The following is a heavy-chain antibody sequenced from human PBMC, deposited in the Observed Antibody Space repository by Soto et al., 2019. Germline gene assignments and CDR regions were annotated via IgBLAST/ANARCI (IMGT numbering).Heavy chain of an antibody. V-gene: IGHV3-23*01. Sequence: GSLRLSCAASGFTFSGYAMNWVRQAPGKGLEWVSGLSGSGGNAYFADSVKGRFTISRDNSKNTLYLQMNSLRVADTAVYYCAKSLYSSGWSTYFDYWGQGTVVTVSS. CDR2: LSGSGGNA. J-gene: IGHJ4*02. CDR1: GFTFSGYA. CDR3: AKSLYSSGWSTYFDY. D-gene: IGHD6-13*01.